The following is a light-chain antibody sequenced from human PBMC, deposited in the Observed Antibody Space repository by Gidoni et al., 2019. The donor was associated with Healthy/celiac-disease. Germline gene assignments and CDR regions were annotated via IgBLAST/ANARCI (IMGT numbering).Light chain of an antibody. CDR2: WAS. CDR3: QQYYSTPLT. CDR1: QNILYSSNNKDY. Sequence: DIVMTQSPDSLAVSLGARATINCKSSQNILYSSNNKDYLAWFQQKPGQPPKLLINWASTRESGVPDRFSGSGSGTDFTLTISSLQAEDVAVYYCQQYYSTPLTFGGXTKVEIK. V-gene: IGKV4-1*01. J-gene: IGKJ4*01.